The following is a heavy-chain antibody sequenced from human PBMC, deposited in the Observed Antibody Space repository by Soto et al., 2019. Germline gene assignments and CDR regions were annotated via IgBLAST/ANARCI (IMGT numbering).Heavy chain of an antibody. CDR3: AKDARTSGWHGYMDV. Sequence: QVQLVESGGGVVQPGGSLRLSCAASGFTFNNYAMHWVRQAPGKGLEWVAVISTEATNKFYAVSVRGRFTISRDNSRNTLYLQVNSLRAEDTAVYFCAKDARTSGWHGYMDVWGTGTTVTVSS. V-gene: IGHV3-30*18. CDR2: ISTEATNK. D-gene: IGHD6-19*01. J-gene: IGHJ6*03. CDR1: GFTFNNYA.